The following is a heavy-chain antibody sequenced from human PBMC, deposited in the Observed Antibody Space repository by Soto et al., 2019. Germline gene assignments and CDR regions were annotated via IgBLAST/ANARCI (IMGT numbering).Heavy chain of an antibody. J-gene: IGHJ6*02. CDR2: IIPIFGTA. CDR1: GGTFSSYA. CDR3: AREDTDSNYYYYGMDV. Sequence: QVPLVQSGAEVKKPGYSVKVSCKASGGTFSSYAISWVRQAPGQGLEWMGGIIPIFGTANYAQKFQGRVTITADESTSTAYMELSSLRSEDTAVYYCAREDTDSNYYYYGMDVWGQGTTVTVSS. V-gene: IGHV1-69*01. D-gene: IGHD5-18*01.